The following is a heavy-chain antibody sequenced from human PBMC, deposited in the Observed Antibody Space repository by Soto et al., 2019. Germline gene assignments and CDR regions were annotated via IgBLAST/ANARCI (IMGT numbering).Heavy chain of an antibody. CDR1: GYTFTSYG. D-gene: IGHD6-19*01. J-gene: IGHJ6*02. Sequence: ASVKVSCKASGYTFTSYGISWVRQAPGQGLEWMGWISAYNGNTNYAQKLQGRVTMTTDTSTSTAYMELRSLRSDDTAVYYCARDPSQWLVPYYYGMDVWGQGTTVTVSS. CDR3: ARDPSQWLVPYYYGMDV. V-gene: IGHV1-18*04. CDR2: ISAYNGNT.